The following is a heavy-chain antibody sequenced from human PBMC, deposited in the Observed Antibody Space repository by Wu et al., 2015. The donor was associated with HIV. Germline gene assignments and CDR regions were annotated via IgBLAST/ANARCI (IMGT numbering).Heavy chain of an antibody. V-gene: IGHV1-69*12. D-gene: IGHD3-9*01. CDR1: GGTFNSYG. J-gene: IGHJ4*02. CDR2: IIPISGKV. CDR3: ARDRYFDDTGDFYESVH. Sequence: QVQLVQSGAEVKKPGSSVKVSCKASGGTFNSYGVSWMRQAPGQGLEWMGGIIPISGKVSFAQKFQGRLMITADESRGTVYMELSSLRSEDTALFYCARDRYFDDTGDFYESVHWGQGTLVTVSS.